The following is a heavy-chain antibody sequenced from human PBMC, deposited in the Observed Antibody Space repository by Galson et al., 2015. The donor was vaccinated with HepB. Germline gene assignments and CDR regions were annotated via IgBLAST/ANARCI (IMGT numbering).Heavy chain of an antibody. Sequence: QSGAEVKKPGESLKISCKGSGYSFTSYWIGWVRQMPGKGLGWMGIIYPGDSDTRYSPSFQGQVTISADKSISTAYLQWSSLKASDTAMYYCARGPTITMIMYYYGMDVWGQGTTVTVSS. CDR2: IYPGDSDT. CDR1: GYSFTSYW. J-gene: IGHJ6*02. V-gene: IGHV5-51*03. D-gene: IGHD3-22*01. CDR3: ARGPTITMIMYYYGMDV.